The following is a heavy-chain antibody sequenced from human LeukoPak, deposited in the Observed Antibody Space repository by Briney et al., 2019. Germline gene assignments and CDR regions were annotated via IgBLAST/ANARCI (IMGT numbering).Heavy chain of an antibody. J-gene: IGHJ4*02. CDR1: GGSMSLYF. V-gene: IGHV4-59*01. Sequence: SETLSLTCTVSGGSMSLYFWNWIRQSPGKGLEYIGYIYYNGNTDYNPSLQSRVTISVDTSKNQFSLKLSSVTAADTAVYYCARDPSSDGGYFDYWGQGILVTVSS. CDR2: IYYNGNT. CDR3: ARDPSSDGGYFDY. D-gene: IGHD3-16*01.